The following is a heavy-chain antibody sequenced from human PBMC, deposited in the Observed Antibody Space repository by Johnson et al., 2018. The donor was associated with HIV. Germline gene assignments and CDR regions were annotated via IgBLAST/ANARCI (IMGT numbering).Heavy chain of an antibody. CDR1: GFTVSSNY. V-gene: IGHV3-66*01. CDR2: IYSGGST. D-gene: IGHD1-1*01. CDR3: ARAKVNWTHGDAFDV. J-gene: IGHJ3*01. Sequence: VQLVESGGGVVQPGTSLRLSCAASGFTVSSNYMSWVRQAPGKGLEWVSVIYSGGSTYYADSVKVRFNISRDISKNTLYLEMYSLRAHDTAVYYCARAKVNWTHGDAFDVWGQGTMVTVAS.